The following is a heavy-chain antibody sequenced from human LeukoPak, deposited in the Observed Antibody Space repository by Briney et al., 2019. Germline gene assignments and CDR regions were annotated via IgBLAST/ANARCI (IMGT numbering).Heavy chain of an antibody. CDR1: GFTFSSYS. V-gene: IGHV3-23*01. CDR3: ARAAMVRGVDYFDY. D-gene: IGHD3-10*01. J-gene: IGHJ4*02. CDR2: ISGSGGRI. Sequence: GGSLRHSCAEPGFTFSSYSMSWVRQAPAKGLDWVSVISGSGGRIYYADSVKGRFTFSRDNSKNTLYLQMNSLRAEDTAVYYCARAAMVRGVDYFDYWGQGTLVIVSS.